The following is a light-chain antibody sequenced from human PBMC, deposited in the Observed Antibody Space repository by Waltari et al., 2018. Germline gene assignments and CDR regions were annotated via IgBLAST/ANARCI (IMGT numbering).Light chain of an antibody. V-gene: IGLV2-14*03. J-gene: IGLJ3*02. Sequence: QSALTQPASVSGSPGKSITISCTGTSSDVGGYDYGSWYQQHPGKAPKLMIYDVSNRPSGVSNRFSGSKSGNTASLTISGLQAEDEADYYCSSYTSISACVLFGGGTKLTVL. CDR3: SSYTSISACVL. CDR1: SSDVGGYDY. CDR2: DVS.